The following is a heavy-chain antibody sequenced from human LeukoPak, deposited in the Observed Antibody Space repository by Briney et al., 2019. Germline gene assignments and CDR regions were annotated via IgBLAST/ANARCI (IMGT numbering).Heavy chain of an antibody. J-gene: IGHJ4*02. CDR3: ARGPSIYDSSGYYDDY. CDR2: INHSGST. D-gene: IGHD3-22*01. Sequence: PSETLSLTCAVYGGSFSGYYWSWIRQPPGKGLEWIGEINHSGSTNYNPSLKSRVTISVDTSKNQFSLKLSSVTAADTAVYYCARGPSIYDSSGYYDDYWGQGTLVTVSS. V-gene: IGHV4-34*01. CDR1: GGSFSGYY.